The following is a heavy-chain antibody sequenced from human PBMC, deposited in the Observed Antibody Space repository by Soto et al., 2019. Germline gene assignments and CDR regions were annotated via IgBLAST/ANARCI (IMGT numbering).Heavy chain of an antibody. Sequence: QVQLQESGPGLVKPSETLSLTCAVSGYSISSGYYWGWIRQPPGKGLEWIGSIYHSGSTYYNPSLKSRVTISVDTSKNQFSLKLSSVTAADTAVYYCARGAAELDYWGQGTLVTVSS. V-gene: IGHV4-38-2*01. CDR3: ARGAAELDY. CDR1: GYSISSGYY. J-gene: IGHJ4*02. CDR2: IYHSGST. D-gene: IGHD6-25*01.